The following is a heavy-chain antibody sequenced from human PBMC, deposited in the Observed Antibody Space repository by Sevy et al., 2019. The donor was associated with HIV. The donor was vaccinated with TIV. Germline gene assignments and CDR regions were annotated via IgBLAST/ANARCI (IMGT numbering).Heavy chain of an antibody. V-gene: IGHV4-59*08. CDR3: ARLRWDVVDAPGATPRCYFDF. CDR2: TSYSGTT. Sequence: SETLSLTCSVSGDSISDYYRSWIRQPPGKGLEWIGYTSYSGTTNYSPSLESRVDISIDTSRKRFSLKLNSVTAADTAMYYCARLRWDVVDAPGATPRCYFDFWGQGTLVTVSS. CDR1: GDSISDYY. D-gene: IGHD2-2*01. J-gene: IGHJ4*02.